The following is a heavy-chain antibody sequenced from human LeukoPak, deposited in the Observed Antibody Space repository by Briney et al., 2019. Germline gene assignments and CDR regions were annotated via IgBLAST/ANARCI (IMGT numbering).Heavy chain of an antibody. CDR1: GGSISSYY. V-gene: IGHV4-59*01. Sequence: SETLSLTCTVSGGSISSYYWSWIRQPPGKGLEWNGYIYYSGSTNYNPSLKSRVTISVDTSKNQFSLKLSSVTAADTAVYYCARDTGYYDSSGYIDLWGRGTLVTVSS. CDR2: IYYSGST. D-gene: IGHD3-22*01. CDR3: ARDTGYYDSSGYIDL. J-gene: IGHJ2*01.